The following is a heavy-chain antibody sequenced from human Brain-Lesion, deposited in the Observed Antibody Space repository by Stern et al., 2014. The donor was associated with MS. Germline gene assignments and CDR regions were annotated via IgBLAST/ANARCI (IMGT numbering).Heavy chain of an antibody. CDR3: ATYYYDSTGYNDF. Sequence: QMQLVQSGAEVKKPGASVKVSCKASGYTFTGYYMHWGRQAPGQGLEWMGWIKPESGGTNYAQKFQGWVTMTRDTSINTAYMELSRLRSDDTAVYYCATYYYDSTGYNDFWGQGTLVTVSS. CDR2: IKPESGGT. J-gene: IGHJ4*02. D-gene: IGHD3-22*01. CDR1: GYTFTGYY. V-gene: IGHV1-2*04.